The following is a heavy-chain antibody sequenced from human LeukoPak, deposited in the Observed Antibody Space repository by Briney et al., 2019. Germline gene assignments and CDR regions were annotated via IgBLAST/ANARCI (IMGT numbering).Heavy chain of an antibody. D-gene: IGHD2-15*01. Sequence: SETLSLTCAVYGGSFSGYYWSWIRQPPGKGLEWIGEINHSGSTNYNPSLKSRVTISVDTSKNQFSPKLSSVTAADTAVYYCATLAANTYYYYGMDVWGQGTTVTVSS. J-gene: IGHJ6*02. V-gene: IGHV4-34*01. CDR1: GGSFSGYY. CDR3: ATLAANTYYYYGMDV. CDR2: INHSGST.